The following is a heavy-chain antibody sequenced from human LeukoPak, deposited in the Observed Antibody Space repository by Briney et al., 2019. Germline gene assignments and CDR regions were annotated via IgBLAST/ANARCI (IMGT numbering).Heavy chain of an antibody. J-gene: IGHJ4*02. D-gene: IGHD5-12*01. CDR3: ARAEYGGYDYLFDY. Sequence: SETLSLTCTVSGSSISSHSWGWVRQPPGKGLEWIGYDSNNGNINYNPALKSRVTISVDTSKNQFSLKLSSVTAADTAVYYCARAEYGGYDYLFDYWGQGTLVTVSS. CDR1: GSSISSHS. V-gene: IGHV4-59*11. CDR2: DSNNGNI.